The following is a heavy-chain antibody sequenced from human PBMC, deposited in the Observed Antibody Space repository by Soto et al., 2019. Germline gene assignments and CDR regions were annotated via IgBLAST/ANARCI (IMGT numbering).Heavy chain of an antibody. CDR3: ARGDLGYCSGGSCYPLSGDY. D-gene: IGHD2-15*01. CDR1: GGSISSYY. J-gene: IGHJ4*02. CDR2: IYYSGST. Sequence: QVQLQESGPGLVKPSETLSLTCTVSGGSISSYYWSWIRQPPGKGLEWIGYIYYSGSTNYNPSLKSRVTISVDTSKNQFSLKLSSVTAADTAVYYCARGDLGYCSGGSCYPLSGDYWGQGTLVTVSS. V-gene: IGHV4-59*01.